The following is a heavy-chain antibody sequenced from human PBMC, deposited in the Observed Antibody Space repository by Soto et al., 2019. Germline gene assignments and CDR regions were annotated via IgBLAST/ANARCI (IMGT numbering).Heavy chain of an antibody. V-gene: IGHV4-31*03. Sequence: SETLSLTCSVSGGSTSSGGFYWSWIRHHPGKGLEWIGHIYYNGDTYYNPSLKNRVTISVDTSNNQFSLNLSSVTAADTAVYYCARAVNHDFWSGYSPFDYWSQGTLVTVSS. CDR1: GGSTSSGGFY. J-gene: IGHJ4*02. CDR2: IYYNGDT. CDR3: ARAVNHDFWSGYSPFDY. D-gene: IGHD3-3*01.